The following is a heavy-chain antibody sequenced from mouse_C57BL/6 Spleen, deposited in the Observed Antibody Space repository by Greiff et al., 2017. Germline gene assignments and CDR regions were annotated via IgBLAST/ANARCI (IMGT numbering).Heavy chain of an antibody. CDR2: IYPGSGST. CDR1: GYTFTSYW. Sequence: QVQLQQPGAELVKPGASVKMSCKASGYTFTSYWITWVKQRPGQGLEWIGDIYPGSGSTNYNEKFKSKATLTVDTSSSTAYMQLSSLTSEDSAVYYCARLPVVATDDAMDYWGQGTSVTVSA. V-gene: IGHV1-55*01. CDR3: ARLPVVATDDAMDY. J-gene: IGHJ4*01. D-gene: IGHD1-1*01.